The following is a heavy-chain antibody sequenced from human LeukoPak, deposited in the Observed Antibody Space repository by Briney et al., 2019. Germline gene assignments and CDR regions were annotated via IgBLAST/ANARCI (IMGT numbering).Heavy chain of an antibody. D-gene: IGHD6-19*01. J-gene: IGHJ5*02. V-gene: IGHV4-59*08. CDR1: GGSISSYY. CDR3: ARQEVGSIAVVGIFGYHGGNWFDP. CDR2: IYYSGST. Sequence: SETLSLTCTVSGGSISSYYWSWIRQPPGKGLEWIGYIYYSGSTNYNPSLKSRVTISVDTSKNQFSLKLSSVTAADTAVYYCARQEVGSIAVVGIFGYHGGNWFDPWGQGTLVTVSS.